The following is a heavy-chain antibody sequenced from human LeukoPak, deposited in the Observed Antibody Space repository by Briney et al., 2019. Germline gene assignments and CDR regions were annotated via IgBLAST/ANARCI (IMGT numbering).Heavy chain of an antibody. J-gene: IGHJ3*02. CDR2: IIRDGTGT. CDR1: GFSFSNYG. CDR3: ARAVGYGAGSYGFDI. D-gene: IGHD3-10*01. V-gene: IGHV3-74*01. Sequence: GGSLRLSCAASGFSFSNYGMHWVRQAPGTGLVWVSRIIRDGTGTDYADSVKGRFTISRDIATNTLYLQMNSLRAEDTAVYYCARAVGYGAGSYGFDIWGQGTTVTVSS.